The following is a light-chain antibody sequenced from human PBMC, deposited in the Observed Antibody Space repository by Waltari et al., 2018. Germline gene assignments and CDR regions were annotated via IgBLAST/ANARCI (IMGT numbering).Light chain of an antibody. Sequence: QSALTQPASVSGSPGQPITISCTGTSRDVGGYNYVSWYQPRPGKAPQLMIYDVSLRPSGVSNRSSGSKSGNTASLTISGLQSEDEADYYCSSSTSSSTLVFGGGTKLTVL. V-gene: IGLV2-14*01. J-gene: IGLJ2*01. CDR2: DVS. CDR1: SRDVGGYNY. CDR3: SSSTSSSTLV.